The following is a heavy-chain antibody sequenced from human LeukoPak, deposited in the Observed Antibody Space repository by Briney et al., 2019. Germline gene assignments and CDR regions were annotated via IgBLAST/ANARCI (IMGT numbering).Heavy chain of an antibody. D-gene: IGHD2-2*01. CDR1: GFTFSTYW. CDR2: IKEDGSEK. J-gene: IGHJ4*02. V-gene: IGHV3-7*01. CDR3: AGAAKGVPAEQGYFDY. Sequence: PGGSLRLSCAASGFTFSTYWMSWVRQAPGKGLEWVANIKEDGSEKYYVDSVKGRFTISRDNAKNSLYLQMNSLRAEDTAVYYCAGAAKGVPAEQGYFDYWGQGALVTVSS.